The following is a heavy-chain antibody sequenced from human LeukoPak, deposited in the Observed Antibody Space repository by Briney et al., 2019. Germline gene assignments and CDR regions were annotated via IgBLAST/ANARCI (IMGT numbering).Heavy chain of an antibody. J-gene: IGHJ6*03. CDR2: TYYRSKWHN. Sequence: SQNLSLTCAISGDSVSSNSAAWNWIRQSPSRGLEWLGRTYYRSKWHNDYAVSVKSRITINPDTSKNQFSLQLNSVTPEDTAVYYCARAHRYCSSTSCYYLGPMDVWGKGTTVTVSS. CDR1: GDSVSSNSAA. V-gene: IGHV6-1*01. D-gene: IGHD2-2*01. CDR3: ARAHRYCSSTSCYYLGPMDV.